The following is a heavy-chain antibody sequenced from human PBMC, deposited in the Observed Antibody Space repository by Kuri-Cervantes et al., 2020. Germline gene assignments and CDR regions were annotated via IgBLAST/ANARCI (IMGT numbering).Heavy chain of an antibody. CDR3: AKDLRGGSVAGTGIFDY. Sequence: GGSLRLSCAASGFTFDDYAMHWVRQAPGKGLEWVSGISWNSGSIGYADSVKGRFTISRDNAKNSPYLQMSSLRAEDTALYYCAKDLRGGSVAGTGIFDYWGQGTLVTVSS. J-gene: IGHJ4*02. CDR2: ISWNSGSI. D-gene: IGHD6-19*01. CDR1: GFTFDDYA. V-gene: IGHV3-9*01.